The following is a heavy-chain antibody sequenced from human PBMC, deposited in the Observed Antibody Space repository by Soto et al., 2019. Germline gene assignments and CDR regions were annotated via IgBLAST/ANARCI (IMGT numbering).Heavy chain of an antibody. D-gene: IGHD6-19*01. V-gene: IGHV3-23*01. Sequence: GGSLRLSCAAFGFTFSNYAMSWVRQAPGKGLEWVSGISASGGSTYYADSVKGRFTISRDNSKNTLYLQMNSLRAEDTAVYYCAKRIPVAGAWVPFDYWGQGTLVTVSS. CDR2: ISASGGST. CDR3: AKRIPVAGAWVPFDY. J-gene: IGHJ4*01. CDR1: GFTFSNYA.